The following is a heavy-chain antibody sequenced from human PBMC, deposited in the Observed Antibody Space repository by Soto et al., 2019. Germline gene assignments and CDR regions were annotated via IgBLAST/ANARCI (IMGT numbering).Heavy chain of an antibody. CDR2: ISAYNGNT. V-gene: IGHV1-18*01. CDR3: ARDPSYDSSGYSDNWFDP. CDR1: GYTFTSYG. J-gene: IGHJ5*02. Sequence: QVQLVQSGAEVKKPGASVKVSCKASGYTFTSYGISWVRQDPGQGLEWMGWISAYNGNTNYAQKLQGRVTMTTDTSTSTAYMELRSLRSDDTAVYYCARDPSYDSSGYSDNWFDPWGQGTLVTVSS. D-gene: IGHD3-22*01.